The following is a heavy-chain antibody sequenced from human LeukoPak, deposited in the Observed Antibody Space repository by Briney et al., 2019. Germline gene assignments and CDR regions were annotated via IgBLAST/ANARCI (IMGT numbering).Heavy chain of an antibody. CDR1: GYTFTSYY. J-gene: IGHJ4*02. D-gene: IGHD3-22*01. Sequence: ASVKVSCKASGYTFTSYYMHWVRQAPGQGLEWMGIINPSGGSTSYAQKFQGRVTMTRDMSTSTVYMELSSLRSEDTAVYCCARDPYYDSSGYDGGGVYWGQGTLVTVSS. CDR3: ARDPYYDSSGYDGGGVY. CDR2: INPSGGST. V-gene: IGHV1-46*01.